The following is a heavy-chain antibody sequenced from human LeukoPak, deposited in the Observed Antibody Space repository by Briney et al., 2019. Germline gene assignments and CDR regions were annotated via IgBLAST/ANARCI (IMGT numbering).Heavy chain of an antibody. CDR1: GFTFSDYY. Sequence: GGSLRLSCAASGFTFSDYYMSWIRQAPGKGLEWVSYITSSGSTIYYADSVKGRFTISRDNAKNSLYLQMNSLRAEDTAVYYCAILHYYGSRSDSYMDVWGKGTTVTVSS. D-gene: IGHD3-10*01. V-gene: IGHV3-11*04. CDR3: AILHYYGSRSDSYMDV. CDR2: ITSSGSTI. J-gene: IGHJ6*03.